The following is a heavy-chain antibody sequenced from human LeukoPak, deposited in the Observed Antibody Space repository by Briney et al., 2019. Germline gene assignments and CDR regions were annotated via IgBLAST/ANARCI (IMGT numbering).Heavy chain of an antibody. J-gene: IGHJ4*02. Sequence: GGSLRLSCAASGFTFSSYAMSCVRQAAGKGLEWVSIINGGGGSTYYADSVKGPFTNSRDKSKKPLYPQMNSLGRDDPGVYYCAKGHSSSWSLFDYWGQGTLVTVSS. V-gene: IGHV3-23*01. D-gene: IGHD6-13*01. CDR3: AKGHSSSWSLFDY. CDR1: GFTFSSYA. CDR2: INGGGGST.